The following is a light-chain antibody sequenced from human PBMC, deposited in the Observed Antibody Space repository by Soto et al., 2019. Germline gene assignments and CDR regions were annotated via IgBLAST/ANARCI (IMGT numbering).Light chain of an antibody. Sequence: QSVLTQPPSASGTPGQRVTISCSGSSSNIGSKTVNWYQQLPGTAPKLLIYSNNQRPSGVPDRFSGSKSGTSASLAISGLQSEDGADYYCAAWDDSLNGVVFGGGTKLNVL. J-gene: IGLJ2*01. CDR1: SSNIGSKT. V-gene: IGLV1-44*01. CDR2: SNN. CDR3: AAWDDSLNGVV.